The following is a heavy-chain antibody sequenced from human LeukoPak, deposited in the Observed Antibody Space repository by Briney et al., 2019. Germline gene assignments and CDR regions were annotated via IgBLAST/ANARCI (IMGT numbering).Heavy chain of an antibody. Sequence: GGSLRLSCAASGFTFSSYAMHWVRQAPGKGLEWVAVISYDGSNKYYADSVKGRFTISRDNAKSTLFLHMNSLRVEDTAVYYCAKVAPIAVAGHSFDYWGQGTLVTVAS. D-gene: IGHD6-13*01. CDR3: AKVAPIAVAGHSFDY. J-gene: IGHJ4*02. CDR2: ISYDGSNK. CDR1: GFTFSSYA. V-gene: IGHV3-30-3*01.